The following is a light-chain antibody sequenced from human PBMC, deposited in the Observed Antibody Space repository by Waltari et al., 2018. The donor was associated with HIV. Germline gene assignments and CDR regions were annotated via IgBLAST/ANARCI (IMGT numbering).Light chain of an antibody. Sequence: QSVLTQPPSVSGAPGQRVTIACAGSTSKIGADSDVHWYQQFPGTAPKRIIYPNNNRPSGVPDRVSGSKSDTSASLAITGLQPEDEADYYCQSYDNSLSAVVFGGGTKLTVL. V-gene: IGLV1-40*01. CDR2: PNN. CDR3: QSYDNSLSAVV. J-gene: IGLJ2*01. CDR1: TSKIGADSD.